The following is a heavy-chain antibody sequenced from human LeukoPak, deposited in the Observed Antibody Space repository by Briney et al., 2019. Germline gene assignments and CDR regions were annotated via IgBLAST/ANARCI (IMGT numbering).Heavy chain of an antibody. D-gene: IGHD6-19*01. CDR3: AREVAGIGLFNY. J-gene: IGHJ4*02. V-gene: IGHV1-8*01. CDR2: MNPNSGNT. Sequence: GASVKVSCKASGYTFTSYDINWVRQATGQGLEWMGWMNPNSGNTGYAQKFQGRVTMTRDTSISTAYMELSSLRSEDTAVYYCAREVAGIGLFNYWGQGTLVTVSS. CDR1: GYTFTSYD.